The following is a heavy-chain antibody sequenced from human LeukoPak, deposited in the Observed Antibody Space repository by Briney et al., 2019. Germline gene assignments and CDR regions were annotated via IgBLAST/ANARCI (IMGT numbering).Heavy chain of an antibody. CDR1: EFSVGSNY. CDR3: ATVYTGSYYYYMDV. D-gene: IGHD2-2*02. J-gene: IGHJ6*03. Sequence: GGSLRLSCAASEFSVGSNYMSWVRQAPGKGLEWVSVIYSGGSTYYADSVKGRFTISRDNSKNTLYLQMNSLRAEDTAVYYCATVYTGSYYYYMDVWGKGTTVTISS. CDR2: IYSGGST. V-gene: IGHV3-53*01.